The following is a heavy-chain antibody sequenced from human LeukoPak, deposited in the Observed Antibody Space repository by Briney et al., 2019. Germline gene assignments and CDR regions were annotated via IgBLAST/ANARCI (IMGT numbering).Heavy chain of an antibody. V-gene: IGHV1-3*01. CDR3: ARGLGYYDSSGYHDY. J-gene: IGHJ4*02. CDR2: INAGNGNT. CDR1: GYTFTSYA. Sequence: ASVKVSCKASGYTFTSYAMHWVRQAPGQRLEWMGWINAGNGNTKYSQKFQGRVTITRDTSASTAYMELSSLRSEDTAVYYCARGLGYYDSSGYHDYWGQGTLVTVSS. D-gene: IGHD3-22*01.